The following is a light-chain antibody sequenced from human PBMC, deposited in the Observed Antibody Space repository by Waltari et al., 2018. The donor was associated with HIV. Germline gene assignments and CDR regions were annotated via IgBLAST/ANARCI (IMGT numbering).Light chain of an antibody. V-gene: IGLV10-54*04. CDR3: CAWDSSLNGWV. J-gene: IGLJ3*02. Sequence: QAGLTQPPSMSTGLGQTATLTCTGDSNNAGYQGVAVVQHRPGHPPNLLSHRNNNRPSGISDRFSAFRSGDTGFLTISRLQSEDEADYFCCAWDSSLNGWVCGGGTQLTLL. CDR2: RNN. CDR1: SNNAGYQG.